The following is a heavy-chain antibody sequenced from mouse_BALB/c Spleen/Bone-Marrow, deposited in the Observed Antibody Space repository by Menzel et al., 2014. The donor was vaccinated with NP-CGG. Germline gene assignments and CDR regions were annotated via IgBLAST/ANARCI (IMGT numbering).Heavy chain of an antibody. CDR1: GYTFTEYT. D-gene: IGHD1-1*02. CDR2: INPKNGGT. V-gene: IGHV1-18*01. Sequence: EVQLQESGPELVKPGASVKISCKTSGYTFTEYTIHWVKQSHGKSLEWIGGINPKNGGTTYKQKFKGKATLTLDKSSSTAYMELRSLKSEDSGVYYCARDWYYYGSSSSWFAHWGQGTLVTVSA. CDR3: ARDWYYYGSSSSWFAH. J-gene: IGHJ3*01.